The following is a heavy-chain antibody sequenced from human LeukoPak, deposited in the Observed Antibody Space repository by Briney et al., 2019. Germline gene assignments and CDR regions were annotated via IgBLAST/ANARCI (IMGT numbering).Heavy chain of an antibody. Sequence: GSLRLSCAASGFIFNNYAMNWGRQAPGEGLEWVSGISGSGDSTFYADSVKGRFTISRDNSKNTLDLQMNSLRAEDTAVYYCAKSRSSSVSYHNYWGQGTLVTVSS. CDR3: AKSRSSSVSYHNY. CDR2: ISGSGDST. V-gene: IGHV3-23*01. CDR1: GFIFNNYA. D-gene: IGHD2-2*01. J-gene: IGHJ4*02.